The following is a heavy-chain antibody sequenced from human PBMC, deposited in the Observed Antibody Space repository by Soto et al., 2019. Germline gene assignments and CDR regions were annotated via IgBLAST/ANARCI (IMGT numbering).Heavy chain of an antibody. Sequence: GASVKVSCKASGYTFTSYGISWVRQAPGQGLEWMGWISAYNGNTNYAQKLQGRVTMTTDTSTSTAYMELRSLRSDDTAVYYCARFVGSDNSGSFDSWSQGTPVTVSS. J-gene: IGHJ4*02. D-gene: IGHD3-22*01. CDR2: ISAYNGNT. CDR3: ARFVGSDNSGSFDS. CDR1: GYTFTSYG. V-gene: IGHV1-18*01.